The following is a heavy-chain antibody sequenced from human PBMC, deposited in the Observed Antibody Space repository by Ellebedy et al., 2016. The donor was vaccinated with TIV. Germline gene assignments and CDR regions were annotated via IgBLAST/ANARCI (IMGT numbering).Heavy chain of an antibody. CDR1: GFSFRSYG. D-gene: IGHD5-18*01. Sequence: PGGSLRLSCTVSGFSFRSYGMHWVRQAPGTGLEWVAVIWYDGSKKYYADSVKGRFTISRDNSKNTLYLQMNSPRAEDTAVYYCATGGYSNGYGGWFDPWGQGTLVTVSS. CDR2: IWYDGSKK. J-gene: IGHJ5*02. CDR3: ATGGYSNGYGGWFDP. V-gene: IGHV3-33*01.